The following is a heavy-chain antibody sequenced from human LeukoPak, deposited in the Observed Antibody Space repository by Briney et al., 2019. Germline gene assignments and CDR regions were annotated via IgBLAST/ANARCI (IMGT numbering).Heavy chain of an antibody. D-gene: IGHD3-22*01. CDR2: VYYSGRT. J-gene: IGHJ3*02. V-gene: IGHV4-59*01. Sequence: PSETLSLTCTVSGGSISSYYWTWIRQPPGKGLEWIGYVYYSGRTKYNPSLQSRVTISVDRSKNHFSLKLTSVTAADTAVYYCVRETATYYYDSTGYYRQTEAFDIWGQGTMVTVSS. CDR3: VRETATYYYDSTGYYRQTEAFDI. CDR1: GGSISSYY.